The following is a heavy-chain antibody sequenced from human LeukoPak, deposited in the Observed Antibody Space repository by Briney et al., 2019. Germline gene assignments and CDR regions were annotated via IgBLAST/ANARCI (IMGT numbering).Heavy chain of an antibody. V-gene: IGHV1-46*01. CDR1: GYTFTSNY. Sequence: ASVKVSCKASGYTFTSNYMHWVRQAPGQGLEWMGMIYPRDGSTSYAQKFQGRVTVTRDTSTSTVHMELSGLRSEDTAVYYCARGQEGFDYWGQGTLVTVSS. CDR3: ARGQEGFDY. J-gene: IGHJ4*02. CDR2: IYPRDGST.